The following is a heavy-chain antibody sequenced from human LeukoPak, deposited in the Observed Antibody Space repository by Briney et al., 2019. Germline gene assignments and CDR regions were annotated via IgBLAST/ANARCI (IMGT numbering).Heavy chain of an antibody. V-gene: IGHV3-21*01. CDR1: GFTFSSYR. J-gene: IGHJ4*02. D-gene: IGHD3-22*01. Sequence: PGGSLRLSCAASGFTFSSYRMNWVRQAPGKGLEGVSSISSSSSYIYYADSVKGRFTISRDNAKNSLYLQMNSLRPEDTAVYYCARDGGPYYYDSSGYYDFDYWGQGTLVTVSS. CDR2: ISSSSSYI. CDR3: ARDGGPYYYDSSGYYDFDY.